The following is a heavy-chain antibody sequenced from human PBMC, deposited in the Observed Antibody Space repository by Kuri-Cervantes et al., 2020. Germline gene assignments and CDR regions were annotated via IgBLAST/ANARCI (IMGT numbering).Heavy chain of an antibody. CDR3: ARGGGRFLEWLFYRLDY. J-gene: IGHJ4*02. V-gene: IGHV1-46*01. CDR2: INPSGGST. CDR1: GYTLTELS. D-gene: IGHD3-3*01. Sequence: ASVKVSCKVSGYTLTELSMHWVRQAPGQGLEWMGIINPSGGSTSYAQKFQGRVTMTRDTSTSTVYMELSSLRSEDTAVYYCARGGGRFLEWLFYRLDYWGQGTLVTVSS.